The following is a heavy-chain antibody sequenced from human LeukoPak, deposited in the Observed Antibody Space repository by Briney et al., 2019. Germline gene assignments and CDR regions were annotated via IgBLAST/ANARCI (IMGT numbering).Heavy chain of an antibody. V-gene: IGHV3-30-3*01. CDR1: GFTFSSNA. D-gene: IGHD2-2*01. Sequence: GGSLRLSCAASGFTFSSNAMHWVRQAPGKGLEWVAVISYDGSNKYYADSVKGRFTISRDNSKNTLYLQMNSLRAEDTAVYYCARDGVGYCSSTSCQGTDYWGQGTLVTVSS. J-gene: IGHJ4*02. CDR3: ARDGVGYCSSTSCQGTDY. CDR2: ISYDGSNK.